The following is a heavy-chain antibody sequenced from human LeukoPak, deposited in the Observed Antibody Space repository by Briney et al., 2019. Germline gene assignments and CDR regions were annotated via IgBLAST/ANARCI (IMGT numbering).Heavy chain of an antibody. V-gene: IGHV4-59*01. J-gene: IGHJ6*02. D-gene: IGHD3-22*01. Sequence: PSETLSLTCTVSGGSISSYYWSWIRQPPGKGLEWIGYIYYSGSTNYNPSLKSRVTISVDTSRNQFSLKLSSVTVADTAVYYCARHSYYYDSSGYNYYYYGMDVWGQGTTVTVSS. CDR1: GGSISSYY. CDR3: ARHSYYYDSSGYNYYYYGMDV. CDR2: IYYSGST.